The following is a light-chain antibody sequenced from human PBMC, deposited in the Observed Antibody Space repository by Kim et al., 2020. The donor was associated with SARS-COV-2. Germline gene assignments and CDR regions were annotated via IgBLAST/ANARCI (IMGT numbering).Light chain of an antibody. CDR1: QNVDVY. V-gene: IGKV3-11*01. CDR3: QQRRNWPPLT. Sequence: EVILTQSPATLSLSPGERATLSCRTSQNVDVYLAWYQQKPGQAPRLLIYDASNRATGIPARFSGSGSGTDFTLTISSLEPEDFAVYYCQQRRNWPPLTFGGGTKVEI. J-gene: IGKJ4*01. CDR2: DAS.